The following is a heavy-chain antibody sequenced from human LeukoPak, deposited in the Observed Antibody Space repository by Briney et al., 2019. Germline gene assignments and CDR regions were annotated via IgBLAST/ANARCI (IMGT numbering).Heavy chain of an antibody. Sequence: PGGSLRLSCAASGFTFGSYAMSWVRQAPGEGLEWVSTISGSDGHTSYADSVKGRFTISRDNSKNTLWLQMNSLRAEDTAVYYCARDTTGGDYFDYWGQGTLVTVSS. V-gene: IGHV3-23*01. D-gene: IGHD1-14*01. CDR1: GFTFGSYA. CDR2: ISGSDGHT. J-gene: IGHJ4*02. CDR3: ARDTTGGDYFDY.